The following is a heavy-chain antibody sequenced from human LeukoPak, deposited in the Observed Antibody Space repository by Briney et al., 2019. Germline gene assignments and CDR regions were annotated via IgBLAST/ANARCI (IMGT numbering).Heavy chain of an antibody. V-gene: IGHV1-2*02. CDR3: AKSSGDYFFDY. CDR1: GYTFTGYY. D-gene: IGHD3-22*01. CDR2: INPNSGGT. Sequence: ASVKVSCKASGYTFTGYYMHWVRQAPGQGLEWMGWINPNSGGTNYAQKLQGRVTMTWDSSTNTAYLEVTALRSDDTAVYYCAKSSGDYFFDYWGQGTLVTVSS. J-gene: IGHJ4*02.